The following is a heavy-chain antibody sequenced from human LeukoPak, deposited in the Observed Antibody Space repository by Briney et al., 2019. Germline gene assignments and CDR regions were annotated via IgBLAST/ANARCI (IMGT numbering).Heavy chain of an antibody. CDR1: GFTFSDYY. CDR2: ISSSGSTI. D-gene: IGHD5-18*01. Sequence: GGSLTLSCAASGFTFSDYYMSWIRHAPGKGLEWVSYISSSGSTIYYAAPVKARFTISRDNAKNSLYLQMNSVKAEDTAVYYSARDGGYSYGKKGCFEKWGQGTLVTVSS. CDR3: ARDGGYSYGKKGCFEK. V-gene: IGHV3-11*04. J-gene: IGHJ4*02.